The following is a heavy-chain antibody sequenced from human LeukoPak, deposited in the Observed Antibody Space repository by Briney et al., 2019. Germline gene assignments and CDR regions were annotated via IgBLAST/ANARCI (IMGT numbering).Heavy chain of an antibody. J-gene: IGHJ3*01. CDR2: ITFGGTI. D-gene: IGHD1-26*01. Sequence: GRSLRLSCAASGFTFSSYGMHWVRQAPGKGLEWVSDITFGGTIYYADSVKGRFTISRDTAKNSLHLQMNSLRDDDTAVYYCARSGLRSRFAFDFWGQGTMVTVS. V-gene: IGHV3-48*02. CDR1: GFTFSSYG. CDR3: ARSGLRSRFAFDF.